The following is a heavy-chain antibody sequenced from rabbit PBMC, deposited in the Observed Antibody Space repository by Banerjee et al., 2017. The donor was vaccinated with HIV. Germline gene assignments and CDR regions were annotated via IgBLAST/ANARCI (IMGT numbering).Heavy chain of an antibody. V-gene: IGHV1S43*01. D-gene: IGHD6-1*01. CDR1: GFSFSSGYD. Sequence: QLEESGGDLVKPGASLTLTCTASGFSFSSGYDMCWVRQAPGKGLEWIGCIYTGKGSTYYATWVNGRFTISRSTSLNTVDLKMTSLTVADTATYFCARVAAAYVGDGYPMDLWGPGTLVT. CDR2: IYTGKGST. J-gene: IGHJ3*01. CDR3: ARVAAAYVGDGYPMDL.